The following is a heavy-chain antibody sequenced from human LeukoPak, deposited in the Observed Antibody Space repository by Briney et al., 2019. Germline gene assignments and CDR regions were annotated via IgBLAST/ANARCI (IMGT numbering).Heavy chain of an antibody. J-gene: IGHJ4*02. V-gene: IGHV4-34*01. CDR3: ARVFGNRYYDFWSGYYNPYFDY. D-gene: IGHD3-3*01. CDR1: GGSFSGYY. CDR2: INHSGST. Sequence: SETLSLTCAVYGGSFSGYYRSWIRQPPGKGLEWIGEINHSGSTNYNPSLKSRVTISVDTSKNQFSLKLSSVTAADTAVYYCARVFGNRYYDFWSGYYNPYFDYWGQGTLVTVSS.